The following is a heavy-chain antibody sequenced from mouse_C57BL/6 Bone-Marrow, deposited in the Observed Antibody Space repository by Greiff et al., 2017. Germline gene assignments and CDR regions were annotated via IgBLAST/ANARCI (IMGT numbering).Heavy chain of an antibody. V-gene: IGHV1-64*01. J-gene: IGHJ3*01. D-gene: IGHD2-3*01. CDR2: IHPNSGST. Sequence: QVQLQQPGAELVKPGASVKLSCKASGYTFTSYWMHWVKQRPGQGLEWIGMIHPNSGSTNYNEKFKSKATLTVDKSSSTAYMQLSRLTSEDSAVYYCARRGDGYYGGFAYWGQGTLVTVSA. CDR3: ARRGDGYYGGFAY. CDR1: GYTFTSYW.